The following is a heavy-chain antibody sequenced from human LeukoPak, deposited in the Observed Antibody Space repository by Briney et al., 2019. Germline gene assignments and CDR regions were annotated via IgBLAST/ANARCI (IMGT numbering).Heavy chain of an antibody. Sequence: PSETLSLTCSVSGGSISSYYWSWIRQPPGKGLEWIGNIFYTGSTNYNPSLKSRVTILIGTSKNQFSLNLRSVTAADTAMYYCARSRYSSGWYYFDYWGQGTLVTVSS. CDR3: ARSRYSSGWYYFDY. V-gene: IGHV4-59*01. CDR2: IFYTGST. CDR1: GGSISSYY. D-gene: IGHD6-19*01. J-gene: IGHJ4*02.